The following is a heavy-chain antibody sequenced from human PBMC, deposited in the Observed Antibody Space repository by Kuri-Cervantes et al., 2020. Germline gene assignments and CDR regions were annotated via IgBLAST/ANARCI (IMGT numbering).Heavy chain of an antibody. V-gene: IGHV4-4*02. D-gene: IGHD3-9*01. CDR1: GGSISSSNW. CDR3: ARDLPHYDILTGYYPVIDAFDI. J-gene: IGHJ3*02. Sequence: GSLRLSCAVSGGSISSSNWWSWVRQPPGKGLEWIGEIYHSGSTNYNPSLKSRVTISVDTSKNQFSLKLRSVTAADTAVYYCARDLPHYDILTGYYPVIDAFDIWGQGTMVTVSS. CDR2: IYHSGST.